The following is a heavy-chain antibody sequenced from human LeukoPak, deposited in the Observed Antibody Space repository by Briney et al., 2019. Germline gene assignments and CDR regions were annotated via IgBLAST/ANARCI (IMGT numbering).Heavy chain of an antibody. CDR3: ARDGDTVFDY. J-gene: IGHJ4*02. V-gene: IGHV1-2*04. D-gene: IGHD5-18*01. Sequence: ASVKVSRKASGYTFTGYYMHWVRQAPGQGLEWMGWINPNSGGTNYAQKFQGWVTKTRDTSISTAYMELSRLRSDDTAVYYCARDGDTVFDYWGQGTLVTVSS. CDR1: GYTFTGYY. CDR2: INPNSGGT.